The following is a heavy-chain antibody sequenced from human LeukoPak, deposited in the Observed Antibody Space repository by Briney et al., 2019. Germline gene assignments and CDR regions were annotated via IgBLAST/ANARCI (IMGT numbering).Heavy chain of an antibody. Sequence: GGSLRLSCAASGFTFSTYDMGWVRQAPGQGLEWVSAISGSGGSTYYADSVKGRFTISRDSSKNTLYLQMDSLRAEDTTVYYCAKGLGTKLRYYFDYWGQGILVTVSS. V-gene: IGHV3-23*01. CDR2: ISGSGGST. J-gene: IGHJ4*02. D-gene: IGHD1-7*01. CDR1: GFTFSTYD. CDR3: AKGLGTKLRYYFDY.